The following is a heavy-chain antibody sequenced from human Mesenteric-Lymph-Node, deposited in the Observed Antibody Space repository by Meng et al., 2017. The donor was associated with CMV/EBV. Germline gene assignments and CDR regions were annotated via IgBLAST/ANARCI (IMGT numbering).Heavy chain of an antibody. J-gene: IGHJ6*02. V-gene: IGHV3-69-1*02. CDR3: ARETYYYDSSGSHYYYYGMDV. Sequence: GGSLRLSCAASGFTFSDYYMNWVRQAPEKGLEWVSSISSSSTIYYADSVKGRFTISRDNAKNSLYLQMNSLRAEDTAVYYCARETYYYDSSGSHYYYYGMDVWGQGTTVTVSS. D-gene: IGHD3-22*01. CDR2: ISSSSTI. CDR1: GFTFSDYY.